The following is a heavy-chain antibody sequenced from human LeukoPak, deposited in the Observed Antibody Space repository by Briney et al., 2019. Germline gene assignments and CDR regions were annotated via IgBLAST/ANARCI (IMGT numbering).Heavy chain of an antibody. CDR1: GYTLTELS. D-gene: IGHD3-22*01. Sequence: ASAKVSCKVSGYTLTELSMHWVRQAPGKGLEWMGGFDPEDGETIYAQKFQGRVTMTEDTSTDTAYMELSSLRSEDTAVYYCATQLSSSDYYAYYYYGMDVWGQGTTVTVSS. V-gene: IGHV1-24*01. CDR2: FDPEDGET. CDR3: ATQLSSSDYYAYYYYGMDV. J-gene: IGHJ6*02.